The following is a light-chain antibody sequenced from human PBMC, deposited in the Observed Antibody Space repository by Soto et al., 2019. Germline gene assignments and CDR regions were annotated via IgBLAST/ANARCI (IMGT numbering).Light chain of an antibody. CDR2: GAS. CDR3: QQYDRPPIT. Sequence: EVVLTQSPGTLSLSPGERAALSCRASQTLSRSWLAWYQHKPGQAPTLLVSGASRRATGIPDRFSGGGSGTDFTLTISRLEPEDVALYYCQQYDRPPITFGQGTRLVMK. J-gene: IGKJ5*01. CDR1: QTLSRSW. V-gene: IGKV3-20*01.